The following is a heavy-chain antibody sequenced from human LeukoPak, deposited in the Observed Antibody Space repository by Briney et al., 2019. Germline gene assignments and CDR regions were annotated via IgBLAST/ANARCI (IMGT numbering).Heavy chain of an antibody. Sequence: ASVKVSCKASGYTFTDYYMHWVRQAPGQGLEWMGWINPNSGSTNYAQKFQGRVTMTRDTSISTAYMEPSRLRSADTAVYYCARDPWGTYSSSSGYHFDYWGQGTLVTVSS. V-gene: IGHV1-2*02. D-gene: IGHD6-6*01. J-gene: IGHJ4*02. CDR2: INPNSGST. CDR3: ARDPWGTYSSSSGYHFDY. CDR1: GYTFTDYY.